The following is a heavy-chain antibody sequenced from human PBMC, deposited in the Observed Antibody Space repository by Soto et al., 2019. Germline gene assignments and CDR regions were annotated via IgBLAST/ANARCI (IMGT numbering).Heavy chain of an antibody. CDR1: GGSISSYY. Sequence: SETLFLTCTVSGGSISSYYWSWIRQPPGKGLEWIGYIYYSGSTNYNPSLKSRVTISVDTSKNQFSLKLSSVTAADTAVYYCARTYYYGSGSYYNEFWFDPWGQGTLVTVSS. CDR2: IYYSGST. D-gene: IGHD3-10*01. J-gene: IGHJ5*02. V-gene: IGHV4-59*08. CDR3: ARTYYYGSGSYYNEFWFDP.